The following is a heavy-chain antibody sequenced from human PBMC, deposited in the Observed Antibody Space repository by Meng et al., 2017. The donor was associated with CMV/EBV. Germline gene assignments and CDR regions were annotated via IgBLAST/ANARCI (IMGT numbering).Heavy chain of an antibody. CDR1: GFTFSSYS. J-gene: IGHJ4*02. Sequence: GESLKISCAASGFTFSSYSMNWVRQAPGKGPEWVSSISSSSSYIYYADSVKGRFTISRDNAKNSLYLQMNSLRAEDTAVYYCASRTAVAEFDYWGQGTLVTVSS. D-gene: IGHD6-19*01. CDR3: ASRTAVAEFDY. CDR2: ISSSSSYI. V-gene: IGHV3-21*01.